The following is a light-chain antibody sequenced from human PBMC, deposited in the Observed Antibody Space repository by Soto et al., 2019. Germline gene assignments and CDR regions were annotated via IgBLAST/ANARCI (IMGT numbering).Light chain of an antibody. V-gene: IGLV2-8*01. CDR2: EVT. Sequence: QSVLTQSPSASGSPGQSVTISCIGTSSDVGGYNYVSWYQHHPGKAPKLIIYEVTKRPSGVPDRFSGSRSGNTASLTISGLQAEDGADYYCSSYTDSSNYVFGTGTKVTVL. CDR3: SSYTDSSNYV. J-gene: IGLJ1*01. CDR1: SSDVGGYNY.